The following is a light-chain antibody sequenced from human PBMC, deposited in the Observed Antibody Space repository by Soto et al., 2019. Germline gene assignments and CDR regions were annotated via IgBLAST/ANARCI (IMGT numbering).Light chain of an antibody. CDR2: GAS. CDR1: QSVSSN. J-gene: IGKJ1*01. CDR3: QQYNNFWT. Sequence: EIVMTQSPATLCVSPGETATLSCRASQSVSSNLAWYQQKPGQAPRLLIYGASTRATDIPARFSGSGSGTEFTLTISSLQSEDFAVYYCQQYNNFWTFGQGTKVEIK. V-gene: IGKV3-15*01.